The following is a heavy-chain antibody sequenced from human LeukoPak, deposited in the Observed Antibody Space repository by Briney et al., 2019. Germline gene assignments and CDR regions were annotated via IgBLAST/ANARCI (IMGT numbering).Heavy chain of an antibody. CDR1: GGSLSSSSYY. CDR3: ARHLEGPSNYYYMDV. Sequence: SETLSLTCTVSGGSLSSSSYYWGWIRQPPGKGLEWIGSIYYSGSTYYNPSLKSRVTISVDTSKNQFSLKLSSVTAADTAVYYCARHLEGPSNYYYMDVWGKGTTVTVSS. D-gene: IGHD2/OR15-2a*01. CDR2: IYYSGST. V-gene: IGHV4-39*01. J-gene: IGHJ6*03.